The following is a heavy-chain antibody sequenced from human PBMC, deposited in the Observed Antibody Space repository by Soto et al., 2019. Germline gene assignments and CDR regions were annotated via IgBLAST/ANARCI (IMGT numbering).Heavy chain of an antibody. Sequence: EVQLVESGGGLVQPGGSLRLSCAASGFTFSSYWMHWVRQAPGKGLVWVSRINSDGSSTNYADSVKGRFTISRDNAKNTLFLQMSSLTAADPAVYYCARVGIAASGPYYFDYWGQGILVTVSS. V-gene: IGHV3-74*01. CDR1: GFTFSSYW. J-gene: IGHJ4*02. CDR2: INSDGSST. CDR3: ARVGIAASGPYYFDY. D-gene: IGHD6-13*01.